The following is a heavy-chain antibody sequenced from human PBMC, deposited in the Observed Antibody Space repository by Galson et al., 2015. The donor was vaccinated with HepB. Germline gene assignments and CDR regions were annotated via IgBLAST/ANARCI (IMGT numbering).Heavy chain of an antibody. J-gene: IGHJ6*02. V-gene: IGHV3-49*04. CDR2: IRSKAYGGTT. CDR1: GFTFGDYA. CDR3: TRDRGDYGDYPTFGDTEYYYYGMDV. Sequence: SLRLSCAASGFTFGDYAMSWVRQAPGKGLEWVGFIRSKAYGGTTEYAASVKGRFTISRDDSKSIAYLQMNSLKTEDTAVYYCTRDRGDYGDYPTFGDTEYYYYGMDVWGQGTTVTVSS. D-gene: IGHD4-17*01.